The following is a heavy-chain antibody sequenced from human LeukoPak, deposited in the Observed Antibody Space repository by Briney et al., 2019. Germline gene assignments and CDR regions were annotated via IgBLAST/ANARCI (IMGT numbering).Heavy chain of an antibody. D-gene: IGHD4-17*01. CDR3: ARKIYYGDHPVNFFDY. J-gene: IGHJ4*02. CDR2: ISAYNGNT. V-gene: IGHV1-18*01. Sequence: ASVKVSCKASGYTFTSYGISWVRQAPGQGLEWMGWISAYNGNTNYAQKHQGRVTMTTDTSTSTAYMELRSLRSDDTAVYYCARKIYYGDHPVNFFDYWGQGTLVTVSS. CDR1: GYTFTSYG.